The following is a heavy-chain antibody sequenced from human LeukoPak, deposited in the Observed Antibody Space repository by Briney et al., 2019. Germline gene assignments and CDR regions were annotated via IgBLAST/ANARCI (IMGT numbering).Heavy chain of an antibody. J-gene: IGHJ4*02. Sequence: PGGSLRLSCAASGFTFSSYAMSWVRQAPGKGLEWVSAISGSGGSTYYADSVKGRFTISRDNAKNSLYLQMNSLRAEDTAVYYCARRRRDGHNLGPRAPYYFDYWGQGTLVTVSS. CDR1: GFTFSSYA. V-gene: IGHV3-23*01. D-gene: IGHD5-24*01. CDR2: ISGSGGST. CDR3: ARRRRDGHNLGPRAPYYFDY.